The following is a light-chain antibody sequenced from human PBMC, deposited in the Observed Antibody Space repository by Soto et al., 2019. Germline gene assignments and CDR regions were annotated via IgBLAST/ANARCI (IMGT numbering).Light chain of an antibody. CDR2: GAS. Sequence: EIVLTQSPGTLSLSPGERVTLSCRASQSLRSKYLAWYQQKPGQAPRLLIYGASTRATGIPARFSGSGSGTEFTLTISSLQSEDFAVYYCQQYNNWPPITFGQGTRLETK. J-gene: IGKJ5*01. CDR1: QSLRSKY. V-gene: IGKV3-15*01. CDR3: QQYNNWPPIT.